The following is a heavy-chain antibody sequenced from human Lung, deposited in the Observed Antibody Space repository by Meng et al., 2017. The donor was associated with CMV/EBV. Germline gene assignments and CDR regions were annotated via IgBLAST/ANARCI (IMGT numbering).Heavy chain of an antibody. D-gene: IGHD1-26*01. J-gene: IGHJ6*02. CDR1: AGNLNSSG. CDR3: AREVGGRLYYYYGMDV. Sequence: SSXXVAXKASAGNLNSSGISWARQAPGQGLEWMGGIIPIPGTTNYAQKCQGRVTITTDESTSTVYMELSSLTSEDTAVYYCAREVGGRLYYYYGMDVLGQGXTVTVSS. V-gene: IGHV1-69*05. CDR2: IIPIPGTT.